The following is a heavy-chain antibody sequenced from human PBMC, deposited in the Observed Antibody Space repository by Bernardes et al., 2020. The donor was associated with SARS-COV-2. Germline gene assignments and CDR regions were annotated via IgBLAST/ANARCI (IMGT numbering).Heavy chain of an antibody. J-gene: IGHJ3*02. Sequence: GGSLRLSCAASGFSFITYPMSWVRQAPGKGLEWVSTISADGGRTSYADSLKARFSISRDNSKNILYLQLNSLRAEDTALYYCAKVSPGYQLSSFDIWGQGTMVTVSS. CDR3: AKVSPGYQLSSFDI. CDR1: GFSFITYP. D-gene: IGHD2-2*01. CDR2: ISADGGRT. V-gene: IGHV3-23*01.